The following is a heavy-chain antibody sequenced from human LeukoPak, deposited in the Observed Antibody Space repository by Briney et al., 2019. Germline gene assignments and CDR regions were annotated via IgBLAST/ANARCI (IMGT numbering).Heavy chain of an antibody. CDR3: TRHSPDGPATHDYVWGSYRFPDYYFDY. Sequence: GGSLRLSCAASGFTFSGSAMHWVRQASGKGLEWVGRIRSKANSYATAYAASVKGRFTISRDDSKNTAYLQMNSLKTEDTAVYYCTRHSPDGPATHDYVWGSYRFPDYYFDYWGQGTLVTVSS. D-gene: IGHD3-16*02. V-gene: IGHV3-73*01. J-gene: IGHJ4*02. CDR2: IRSKANSYAT. CDR1: GFTFSGSA.